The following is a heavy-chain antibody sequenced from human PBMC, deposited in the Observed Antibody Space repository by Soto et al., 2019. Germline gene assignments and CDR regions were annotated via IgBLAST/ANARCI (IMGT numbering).Heavy chain of an antibody. J-gene: IGHJ6*02. CDR2: INPNSGGT. Sequence: GASVKVSCKASGYTFTGYYMHWVRQAPGQGLEWMGWINPNSGGTNYAQKFQGRVTMTRDTSISTAYMELSRLRSDDTAVYYCARVGLLWFGELSGMDVWGQGTTVTVSS. CDR3: ARVGLLWFGELSGMDV. D-gene: IGHD3-10*01. CDR1: GYTFTGYY. V-gene: IGHV1-2*02.